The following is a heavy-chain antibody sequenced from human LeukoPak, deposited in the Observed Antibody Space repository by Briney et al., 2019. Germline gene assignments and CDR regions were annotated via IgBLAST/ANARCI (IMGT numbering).Heavy chain of an antibody. D-gene: IGHD1-14*01. CDR3: ARVRKRYFDY. J-gene: IGHJ4*02. V-gene: IGHV4-61*02. CDR2: IYSSGST. CDR1: GVSISTTSYY. Sequence: SETLSLTCTVSGVSISTTSYYWSWIRQPAGKGLEWIGRIYSSGSTNYNPSLKSRVTISVDTSKNQLSLRLSSVTAADTAVYYCARVRKRYFDYWGQGTLVTVSS.